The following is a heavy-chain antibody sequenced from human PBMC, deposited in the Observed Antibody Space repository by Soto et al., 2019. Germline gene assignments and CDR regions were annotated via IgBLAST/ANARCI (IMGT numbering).Heavy chain of an antibody. Sequence: QVQLVESGGAVVQPGRSLRLSCAASGFTFSTYALHWVRQAPGKGLEWVAVISEEGTNKYYAASVKDRFSISRVFSKNTLYLQMDSLRVEDTAVYYCARDPRIRHYASGSYFPVPYFDLWGQGTLVTVSS. V-gene: IGHV3-30-3*01. J-gene: IGHJ4*02. D-gene: IGHD3-10*01. CDR2: ISEEGTNK. CDR3: ARDPRIRHYASGSYFPVPYFDL. CDR1: GFTFSTYA.